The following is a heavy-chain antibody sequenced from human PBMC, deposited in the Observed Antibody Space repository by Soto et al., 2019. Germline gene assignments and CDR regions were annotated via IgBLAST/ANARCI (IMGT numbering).Heavy chain of an antibody. J-gene: IGHJ6*02. V-gene: IGHV1-18*01. CDR2: ISAYNGNT. CDR3: ASDGVAIAILTLSGMDV. D-gene: IGHD2-21*01. CDR1: GYTFSNYG. Sequence: ASVKVSCKTSGYTFSNYGINWVRQAPGQGLEWMGWISAYNGNTNFAQKLQGRVSLTTDTSSTTAYMELRRLTSDDTAVYYCASDGVAIAILTLSGMDVWGQGTTVTVSS.